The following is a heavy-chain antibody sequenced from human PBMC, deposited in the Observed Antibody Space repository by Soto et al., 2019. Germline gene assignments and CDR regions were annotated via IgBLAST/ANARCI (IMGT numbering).Heavy chain of an antibody. V-gene: IGHV3-23*01. CDR1: GFIFSSYA. Sequence: GGSLRLSCAASGFIFSSYAMSWVRQAPGKGLEWVSAISGSGGSTYYADSVKGRFTISRDNAKNSLYLQMNGLRAEDTAVYYCARAADTEVFYGFDYWGQGTLVTVSS. D-gene: IGHD5-18*01. CDR2: ISGSGGST. J-gene: IGHJ4*02. CDR3: ARAADTEVFYGFDY.